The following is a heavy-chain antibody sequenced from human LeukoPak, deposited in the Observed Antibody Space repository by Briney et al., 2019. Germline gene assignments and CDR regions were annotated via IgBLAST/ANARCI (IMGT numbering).Heavy chain of an antibody. CDR1: GYTLTELS. Sequence: ASVKVSCKVSGYTLTELSIHWVRQAPGKGLEWMGGFDPEDGETIYAQKFQGRVTMTEDTSTDTAYMELSSLRSEDTAVYYCATQTGYYYYYYMDVWGKGTTVTVSS. V-gene: IGHV1-24*01. J-gene: IGHJ6*03. CDR2: FDPEDGET. D-gene: IGHD1-14*01. CDR3: ATQTGYYYYYYMDV.